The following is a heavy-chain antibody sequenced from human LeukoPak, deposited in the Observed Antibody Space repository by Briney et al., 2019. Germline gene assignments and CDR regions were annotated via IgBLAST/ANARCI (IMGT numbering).Heavy chain of an antibody. J-gene: IGHJ4*02. Sequence: PSETLSLTCTVSGGSISSYYWSWIRQPPGKGLEWIGYIYYSGSTNYNPSLESRVTISVDTSKNQLSLKLRSVTAADTAVYYCARGLGGSSGCFGYWGRGTLVTVSS. CDR1: GGSISSYY. D-gene: IGHD6-19*01. CDR2: IYYSGST. CDR3: ARGLGGSSGCFGY. V-gene: IGHV4-59*01.